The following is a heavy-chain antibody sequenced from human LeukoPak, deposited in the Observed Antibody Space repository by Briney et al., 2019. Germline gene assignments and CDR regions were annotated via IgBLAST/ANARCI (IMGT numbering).Heavy chain of an antibody. CDR2: ISYDGSNK. D-gene: IGHD3-3*01. CDR3: ARDVGTTIFGVVISGTFDY. V-gene: IGHV3-30-3*01. J-gene: IGHJ4*02. CDR1: GFTFSSYA. Sequence: GRSLRPSCAASGFTFSSYAMHWVRQAPGKGLEWVAVISYDGSNKYYADSVKGRFTISRGNSKNTLYLQMNSLRAEDTAVYYCARDVGTTIFGVVISGTFDYWGQGTLVTVSS.